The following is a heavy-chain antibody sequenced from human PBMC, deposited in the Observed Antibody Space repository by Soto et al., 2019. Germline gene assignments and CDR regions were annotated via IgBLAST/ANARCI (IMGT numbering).Heavy chain of an antibody. D-gene: IGHD2-21*01. V-gene: IGHV4-61*01. CDR2: IYYSGST. CDR3: ARDRGGDGYNSQYFDY. CDR1: GGSVSSNTYY. Sequence: PSETLSLTCTVFGGSVSSNTYYWSWIRQPPGKGLEWIGNIYYSGSTNYSPSLNSRVTMSVDTSKNQFSLKLTSVTAADTAVYYCARDRGGDGYNSQYFDYWGQGALVTVSS. J-gene: IGHJ4*02.